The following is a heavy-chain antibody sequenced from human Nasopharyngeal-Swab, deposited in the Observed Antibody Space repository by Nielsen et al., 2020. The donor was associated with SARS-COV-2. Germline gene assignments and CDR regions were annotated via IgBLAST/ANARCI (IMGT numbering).Heavy chain of an antibody. CDR1: GFTFNTYW. D-gene: IGHD1-26*01. Sequence: GESLKISCAASGFTFNTYWMNWARQAPGMGLEWVANIKEDGSQKNYADSVKGRFTISRDNSKNSLYLQMNSLRAEDTAVYYCAKGTGATYRAIDYWGQGTLVTASS. CDR3: AKGTGATYRAIDY. CDR2: IKEDGSQK. J-gene: IGHJ4*02. V-gene: IGHV3-7*03.